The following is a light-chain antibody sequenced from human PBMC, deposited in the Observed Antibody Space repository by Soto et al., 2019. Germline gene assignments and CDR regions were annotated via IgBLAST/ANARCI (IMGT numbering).Light chain of an antibody. V-gene: IGKV3-15*01. CDR2: GAS. CDR3: QRYNNWPPT. CDR1: QSVSGN. J-gene: IGKJ5*01. Sequence: EIVMTQSPATLSLSPGERPTLSCRASQSVSGNLAWYQQKPGQAPRLLIYGASTRATGIPARFSGSGSGTEFTLAINSLQSEDFAVYYCQRYNNWPPTFGQGTRLEIK.